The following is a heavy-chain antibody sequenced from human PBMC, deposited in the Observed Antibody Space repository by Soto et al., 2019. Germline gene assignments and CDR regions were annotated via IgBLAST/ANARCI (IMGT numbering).Heavy chain of an antibody. Sequence: GASVKVSCKASGGTFSSYAISWVRQAPGQGLEWMGGIIPIFGTANYAQKLQGRVTMTTDTSTSTAYMERRSRRSDDTAVYYCARGPIRDGYNPDVWGQGTTVTVFS. CDR3: ARGPIRDGYNPDV. CDR2: IIPIFGTA. V-gene: IGHV1-69*05. D-gene: IGHD5-12*01. J-gene: IGHJ6*02. CDR1: GGTFSSYA.